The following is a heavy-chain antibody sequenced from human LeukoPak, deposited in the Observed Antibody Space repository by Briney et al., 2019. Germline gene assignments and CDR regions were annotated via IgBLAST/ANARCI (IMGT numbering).Heavy chain of an antibody. D-gene: IGHD3-3*01. CDR1: GYTFTSYG. V-gene: IGHV1-18*01. CDR3: ARIGFLEWLIPSGYYYYMDV. Sequence: ASVTVSCKASGYTFTSYGISWVRQAPGHALEWMGWISGYNGNTNYAQQKLQGRVTMTTDTSTSTAYMELRSLRSDDTAVYYCARIGFLEWLIPSGYYYYMDVWGKGTTVTVSS. J-gene: IGHJ6*03. CDR2: ISGYNGNT.